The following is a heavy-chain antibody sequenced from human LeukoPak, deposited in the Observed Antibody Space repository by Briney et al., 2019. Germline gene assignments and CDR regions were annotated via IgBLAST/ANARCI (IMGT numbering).Heavy chain of an antibody. CDR1: GYTFTSYG. V-gene: IGHV1-18*01. CDR3: ARFWSGYYTFDY. D-gene: IGHD3-3*01. J-gene: IGHJ4*02. CDR2: ISAYNGNT. Sequence: GASVTVSFKASGYTFTSYGISWVRQAPGQGLEWMGLISAYNGNTNYAQKLQGRVTMTTDTSTSTAYMELRSLRSDDTAVYYCARFWSGYYTFDYWGQGTLVTVSS.